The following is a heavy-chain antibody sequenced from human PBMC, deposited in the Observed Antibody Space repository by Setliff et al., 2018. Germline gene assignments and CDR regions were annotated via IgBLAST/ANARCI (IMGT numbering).Heavy chain of an antibody. Sequence: PGESLKISCKGSGYSFTSYWIGWVRQMPGKGLEWMGIIYPGDSDTRCSPSFQGQVTISADKSISTAYLQWGSLKASDTAMYYCARSRSNFWSGYFNWFDPWGQGTLVTVSS. CDR2: IYPGDSDT. V-gene: IGHV5-51*01. D-gene: IGHD3-3*01. J-gene: IGHJ5*02. CDR3: ARSRSNFWSGYFNWFDP. CDR1: GYSFTSYW.